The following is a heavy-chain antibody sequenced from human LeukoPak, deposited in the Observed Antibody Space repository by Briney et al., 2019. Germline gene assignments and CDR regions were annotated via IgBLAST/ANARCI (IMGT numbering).Heavy chain of an antibody. J-gene: IGHJ3*02. D-gene: IGHD1-7*01. V-gene: IGHV4-61*02. CDR3: ARDLAGNWNYVNAFDI. CDR1: GGSISSGSYY. Sequence: SETLSLTCTVPGGSISSGSYYWSWIRQPAGKGLEWIARIYTSGSTNYNPSLKSRVTISVDTSKNQFSLKLSSVTAADTAVYYCARDLAGNWNYVNAFDIWGQGTMVTVSS. CDR2: IYTSGST.